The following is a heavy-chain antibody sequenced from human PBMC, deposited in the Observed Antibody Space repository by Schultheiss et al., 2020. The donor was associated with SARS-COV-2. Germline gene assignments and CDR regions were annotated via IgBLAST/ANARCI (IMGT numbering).Heavy chain of an antibody. CDR3: AREAYDGMTTVTKDYYYYGMDV. CDR2: ITPNSGAT. J-gene: IGHJ6*02. D-gene: IGHD4-17*01. CDR1: GGTFSSYA. Sequence: ASVKVSCKASGGTFSSYAISWVRQAPGQGLEWMGWITPNSGATNYAQKFQGRVTMTTDTSISTAYMELSRLRSDDTAVYYCAREAYDGMTTVTKDYYYYGMDVWGQGTTVTVSS. V-gene: IGHV1-2*02.